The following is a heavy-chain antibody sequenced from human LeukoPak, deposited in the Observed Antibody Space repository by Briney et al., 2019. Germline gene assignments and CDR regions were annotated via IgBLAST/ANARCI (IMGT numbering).Heavy chain of an antibody. CDR2: IYSGGST. J-gene: IGHJ4*02. CDR1: GGSISTNVYY. V-gene: IGHV3-53*01. Sequence: SSETLSLTCTVSGGSISTNVYYWGWIRQPPGKGLEWVSVIYSGGSTYYADSVKGRFTISRDNSKNTLYLQVNSLKAEDTAVYYCARRGDGSGSYYISWGQGTLVTVSS. CDR3: ARRGDGSGSYYIS. D-gene: IGHD3-10*01.